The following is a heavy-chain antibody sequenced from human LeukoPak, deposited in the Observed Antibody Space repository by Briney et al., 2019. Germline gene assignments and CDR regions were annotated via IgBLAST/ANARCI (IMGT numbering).Heavy chain of an antibody. V-gene: IGHV3-7*01. Sequence: GGSLTLSCAASGFSFSAYWMTWVRQAPGAGLEFVANINPVGTATYYADPVKGRFTTSRDNAKNLVYLQMNSLRAEDTAVYHCGRFGYVAGVDLWGQGTLVTVSS. D-gene: IGHD6-19*01. CDR2: INPVGTAT. CDR3: GRFGYVAGVDL. CDR1: GFSFSAYW. J-gene: IGHJ4*02.